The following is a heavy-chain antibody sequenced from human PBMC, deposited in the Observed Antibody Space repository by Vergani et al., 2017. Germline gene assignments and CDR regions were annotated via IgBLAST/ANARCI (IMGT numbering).Heavy chain of an antibody. J-gene: IGHJ4*02. CDR1: GGSFSGYY. V-gene: IGHV4-34*01. D-gene: IGHD1-14*01. CDR2: INHSGST. CDR3: ARQFLRNFFDY. Sequence: QVQLQQWGAGLLKPSETLSLTCAVYGGSFSGYYWSWIRQPPGKGLEWIGEINHSGSTNYNPSLKSRVTISVDTSKNQFSLKLSSVTAADTAVYYCARQFLRNFFDYWGQGTLVTVSS.